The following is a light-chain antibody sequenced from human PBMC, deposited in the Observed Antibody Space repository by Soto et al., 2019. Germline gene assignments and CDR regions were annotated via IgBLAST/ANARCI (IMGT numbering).Light chain of an antibody. CDR2: RDN. CDR1: SSNIGSDI. Sequence: QSVLTQPPSASGTPGQRVTISCSGSSSNIGSDIVNWYQQLPGAAPKLLIYRDNQRPSGVPDRFSGSKSGTSASLAIRGLQSEDEADYYCATWDDSLLAYVFGTGTKVTVL. J-gene: IGLJ1*01. CDR3: ATWDDSLLAYV. V-gene: IGLV1-44*01.